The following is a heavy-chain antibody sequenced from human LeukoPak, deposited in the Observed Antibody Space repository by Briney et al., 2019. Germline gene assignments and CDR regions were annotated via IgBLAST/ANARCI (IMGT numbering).Heavy chain of an antibody. Sequence: ASVKVSGKVSGYTLTELSMHWVRQAPGQGLEWMGGFDPEDGETIYAQKFQGRVTMTEETSTDTAYMELSSVRSEDTAVYYCATDLALDAFDIWGQGTMVTVSS. CDR3: ATDLALDAFDI. V-gene: IGHV1-24*01. J-gene: IGHJ3*02. D-gene: IGHD3-3*02. CDR1: GYTLTELS. CDR2: FDPEDGET.